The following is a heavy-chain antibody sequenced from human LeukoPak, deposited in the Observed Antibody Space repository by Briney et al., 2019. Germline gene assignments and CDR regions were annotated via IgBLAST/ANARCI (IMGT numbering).Heavy chain of an antibody. J-gene: IGHJ4*02. CDR1: GFTFDTND. CDR2: IYSGGST. D-gene: IGHD6-13*01. V-gene: IGHV3-66*02. CDR3: ARDWDSSSWYFYY. Sequence: PGGSLRLSCIASGFTFDTNDMSWVRQAPGKGLEWVSVIYSGGSTYYADSVKGRFTISRDNSKNTLYLQMHSLRAEDTAVYYCARDWDSSSWYFYYWGQGTLVTVSS.